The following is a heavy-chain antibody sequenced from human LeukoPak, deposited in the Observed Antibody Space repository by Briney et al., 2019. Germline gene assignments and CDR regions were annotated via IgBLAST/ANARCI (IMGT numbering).Heavy chain of an antibody. Sequence: QPGGSLRLSCSASGFIFSTYAMSWVRQAPGKGLEWVSAISGSGDTTYYADSVKGRFTISRDNSKNTLYLQMNSLRAEDTAVYYCAKGSMIVVVTTIEPVYYFDYWGQGTLVTVSS. CDR3: AKGSMIVVVTTIEPVYYFDY. CDR1: GFIFSTYA. CDR2: ISGSGDTT. V-gene: IGHV3-23*01. D-gene: IGHD3-22*01. J-gene: IGHJ4*02.